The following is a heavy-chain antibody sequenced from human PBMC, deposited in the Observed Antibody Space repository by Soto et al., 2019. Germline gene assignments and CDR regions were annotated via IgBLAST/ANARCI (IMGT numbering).Heavy chain of an antibody. CDR3: ARELVSARFDYYYYYGMDV. D-gene: IGHD6-6*01. CDR1: GGTFSSYA. Sequence: AASVKVSCKASGGTFSSYAISWVRQAPGQGLEWMGGIIPIFGTANYAQKFQGRVTITADESTSTAYMELSSLRSEDTAVYYCARELVSARFDYYYYYGMDVWSQGTTVTVSS. V-gene: IGHV1-69*13. CDR2: IIPIFGTA. J-gene: IGHJ6*02.